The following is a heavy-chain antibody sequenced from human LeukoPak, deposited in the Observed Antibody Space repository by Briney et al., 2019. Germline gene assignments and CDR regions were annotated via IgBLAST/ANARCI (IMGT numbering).Heavy chain of an antibody. CDR2: ISYDGSNK. J-gene: IGHJ5*02. CDR1: GFTFSSYG. V-gene: IGHV3-30*03. Sequence: GGSLRLSCAASGFTFSSYGIHWVRQAPGKGLEWVAVISYDGSNKYYADSVKGRFTISRDNSKNTLYLQMNSLRAEDTAVYYCARRVSVGRQNPGFDPWGQGTLVTVSS. D-gene: IGHD2-15*01. CDR3: ARRVSVGRQNPGFDP.